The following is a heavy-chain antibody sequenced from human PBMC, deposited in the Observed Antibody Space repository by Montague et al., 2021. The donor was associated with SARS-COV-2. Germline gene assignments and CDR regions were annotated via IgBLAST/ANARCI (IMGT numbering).Heavy chain of an antibody. V-gene: IGHV4-39*01. CDR3: ARHRANAGPFVV. J-gene: IGHJ3*01. D-gene: IGHD1-1*01. Sequence: SETLSLTCTVSGGSIIVSRYYWGLLRRPPGKGLEWIGSVHYTGTTSYNSSLKSRLTISVDTSENQFSLKMTSVTASDTAVYYCARHRANAGPFVVWGQGTMVTVSS. CDR2: VHYTGTT. CDR1: GGSIIVSRYY.